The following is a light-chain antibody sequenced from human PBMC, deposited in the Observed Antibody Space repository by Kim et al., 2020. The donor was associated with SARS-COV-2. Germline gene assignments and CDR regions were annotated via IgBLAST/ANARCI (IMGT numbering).Light chain of an antibody. V-gene: IGLV1-40*01. J-gene: IGLJ3*02. CDR3: QSYDSSLSGSRV. Sequence: VTISCTESSSNCGAGYDVHWYQQVPGTAPKLLMYDNSSRPSGVPDRFSGSKSGTSASLAITGLQAEDEADYYCQSYDSSLSGSRVFGGGTQLTVL. CDR2: DNS. CDR1: SSNCGAGYD.